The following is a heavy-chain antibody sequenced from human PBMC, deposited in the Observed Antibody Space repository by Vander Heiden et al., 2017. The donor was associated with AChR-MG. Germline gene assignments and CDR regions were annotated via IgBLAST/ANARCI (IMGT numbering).Heavy chain of an antibody. V-gene: IGHV3-15*01. CDR3: TTDPPGPARYYYYGMDV. J-gene: IGHJ6*02. D-gene: IGHD6-25*01. Sequence: EVQLVESGGGLVKPGGSLRLSCAASGFTFSNAWMGWVRQAPGKGLEWVGRIKSKTDGGTTDYAAPVKGRFTISRDDSKNTLYLQMNSLKTEDTAVYYCTTDPPGPARYYYYGMDVWGQGTTVTVSS. CDR1: GFTFSNAW. CDR2: IKSKTDGGTT.